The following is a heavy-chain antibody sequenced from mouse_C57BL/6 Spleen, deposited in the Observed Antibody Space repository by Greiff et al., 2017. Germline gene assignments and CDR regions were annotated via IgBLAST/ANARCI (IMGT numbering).Heavy chain of an antibody. V-gene: IGHV10-1*01. J-gene: IGHJ2*01. D-gene: IGHD1-1*01. CDR1: GFSFNTYA. CDR2: IRSKSNNYAT. Sequence: EVKLMESGGGLVQPKGSLKLSCAASGFSFNTYAMNWVRQAPGKGLEWVARIRSKSNNYATYYADSVKDRFTISRDDSESMLHLQMNNLKTEDTAMYYCVRQRTYGSSLYFDYWGQGTTLTVSS. CDR3: VRQRTYGSSLYFDY.